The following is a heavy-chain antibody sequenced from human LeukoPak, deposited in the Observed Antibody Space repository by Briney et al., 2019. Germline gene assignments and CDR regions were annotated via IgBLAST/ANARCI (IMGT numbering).Heavy chain of an antibody. Sequence: GESLKISCKGSGYSFTSYWIGWVRQTPGKGLEWMGVIYLDDSRTRYNPSFEGQVTISADKSITTAYLQWSSLKASDTAMYYCACREFYSPWPGPWGQGTLVTVSS. J-gene: IGHJ5*02. CDR3: ACREFYSPWPGP. CDR1: GYSFTSYW. V-gene: IGHV5-51*01. D-gene: IGHD5-18*01. CDR2: IYLDDSRT.